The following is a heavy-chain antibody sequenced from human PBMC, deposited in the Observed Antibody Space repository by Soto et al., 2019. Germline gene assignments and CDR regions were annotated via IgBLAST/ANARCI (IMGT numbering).Heavy chain of an antibody. CDR1: GGSFSGYY. V-gene: IGHV4-34*01. Sequence: SATLSLTCAVYGGSFSGYYWSWIRQPPGKGLEWIGEINHSGSTNYNPSLKSRVTISVDTSKNQFSLKLSSVTAADTAVYYCARGRGGLTGTTVPYYYYGMDVWGQGTTVTVSS. J-gene: IGHJ6*02. CDR3: ARGRGGLTGTTVPYYYYGMDV. D-gene: IGHD1-7*01. CDR2: INHSGST.